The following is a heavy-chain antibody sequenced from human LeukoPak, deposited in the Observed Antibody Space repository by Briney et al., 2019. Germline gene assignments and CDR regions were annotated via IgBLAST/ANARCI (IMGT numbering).Heavy chain of an antibody. CDR1: GFTFSSYA. CDR3: AKDNDSSGYYYDYFDY. CDR2: ISGSGGSI. J-gene: IGHJ4*02. D-gene: IGHD3-22*01. V-gene: IGHV3-23*01. Sequence: GGSLRLSCAASGFTFSSYAMSWVRQAPGKGLEWVSAISGSGGSIHYADSVKGRFTISRDNSKNTLYLQMNSLRAEDTAVYCCAKDNDSSGYYYDYFDYWGQGTLVTVSS.